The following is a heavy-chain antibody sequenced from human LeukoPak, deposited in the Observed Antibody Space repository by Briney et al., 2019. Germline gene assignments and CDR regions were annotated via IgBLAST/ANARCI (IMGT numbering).Heavy chain of an antibody. CDR1: GYTFSSYG. J-gene: IGHJ5*02. Sequence: GGPVKVSCKASGYTFSSYGISWVGQAPGQRVEWMGWISAYNGNTNYAQKLQGRVTMTTDTSTSTAYMELRSLRSDDTTVYYCARVLTMVRGAFNWFDPWGQGTLVTVSS. CDR2: ISAYNGNT. V-gene: IGHV1-18*01. CDR3: ARVLTMVRGAFNWFDP. D-gene: IGHD3-10*01.